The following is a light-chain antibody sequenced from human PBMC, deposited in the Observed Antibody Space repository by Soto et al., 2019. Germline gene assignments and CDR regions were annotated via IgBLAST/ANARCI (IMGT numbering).Light chain of an antibody. V-gene: IGKV1-5*01. J-gene: IGKJ1*01. CDR2: DAS. CDR1: QSINNW. CDR3: QQYNTYPT. Sequence: DIQMTQSPSNLSASVGDRVTITCRASQSINNWLAWYQQKPGKAPKLLIYDASYKDSGAPSRFSGSGSGTEFTLTISSLQPDDFATYFCQQYNTYPTFGQGTKVDIK.